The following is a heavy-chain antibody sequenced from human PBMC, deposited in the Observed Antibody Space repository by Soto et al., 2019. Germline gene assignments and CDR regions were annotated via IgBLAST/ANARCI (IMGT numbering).Heavy chain of an antibody. V-gene: IGHV3-30*18. CDR1: GFTFSSFA. CDR2: IAYDGNNK. Sequence: GGSLRLSCAASGFTFSSFAMHWVRQAPGTGLEWVALIAYDGNNKYFADSVKGRFTISRDNSKDTVYLQMDSLRPEDTAVYYCAKGTPVNGDYALDYWGQGSLVTVSS. D-gene: IGHD4-17*01. CDR3: AKGTPVNGDYALDY. J-gene: IGHJ4*02.